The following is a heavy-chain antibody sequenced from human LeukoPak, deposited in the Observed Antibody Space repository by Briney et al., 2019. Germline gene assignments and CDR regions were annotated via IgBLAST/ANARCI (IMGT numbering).Heavy chain of an antibody. V-gene: IGHV1-69*13. Sequence: GASVKVSCKASGGTFSSYAISWVRQAPGQGLEWMGGIISIFGTANYAQKFQGRVTITADESTSTAYMELSSLRSEDTAVYYCARERHGSGSYYFDYWGQGTLVTVSS. CDR1: GGTFSSYA. CDR2: IISIFGTA. J-gene: IGHJ4*02. D-gene: IGHD3-10*01. CDR3: ARERHGSGSYYFDY.